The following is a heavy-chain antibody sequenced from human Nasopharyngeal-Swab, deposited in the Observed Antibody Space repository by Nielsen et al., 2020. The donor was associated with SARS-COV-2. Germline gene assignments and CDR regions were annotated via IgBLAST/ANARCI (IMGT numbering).Heavy chain of an antibody. J-gene: IGHJ4*02. CDR3: AREVAAGGDY. Sequence: WIRQPPGKGLEWIGSIYHSGGTNYNPSLKSRVTISVDKSKNQFSLKLSSVTAADTAVYYCAREVAAGGDYWGQGTLVTVSS. V-gene: IGHV4-39*07. CDR2: IYHSGGT. D-gene: IGHD6-13*01.